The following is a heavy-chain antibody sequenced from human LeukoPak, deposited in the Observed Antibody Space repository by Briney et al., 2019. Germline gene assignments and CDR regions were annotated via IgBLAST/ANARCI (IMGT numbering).Heavy chain of an antibody. CDR3: ARVDYYDRVDY. Sequence: SQTLSLTCTVSGGSISSGSYYWSWIRQPAGKGLEWIGRTYTSGSTNYNPSLKSRVTISVDTSKNQFSLKLSSVTAADTAVYYCARVDYYDRVDYWGQGTLVTVSS. CDR2: TYTSGST. V-gene: IGHV4-61*02. CDR1: GGSISSGSYY. J-gene: IGHJ4*02. D-gene: IGHD3-22*01.